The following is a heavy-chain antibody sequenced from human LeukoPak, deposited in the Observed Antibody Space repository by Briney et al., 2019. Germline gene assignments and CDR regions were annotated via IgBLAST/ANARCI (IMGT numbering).Heavy chain of an antibody. Sequence: SETLSLTCTVSGGSISSYYWSWIRQPAGKGLEWIGRIYTSGSTNYNPSLKSRVTMSVDTSKNQFSLKLSSVTAADTAVYYCARDYYDSSRGEDAFDIWGQGTMVTVSS. CDR1: GGSISSYY. J-gene: IGHJ3*02. D-gene: IGHD3-22*01. V-gene: IGHV4-4*07. CDR3: ARDYYDSSRGEDAFDI. CDR2: IYTSGST.